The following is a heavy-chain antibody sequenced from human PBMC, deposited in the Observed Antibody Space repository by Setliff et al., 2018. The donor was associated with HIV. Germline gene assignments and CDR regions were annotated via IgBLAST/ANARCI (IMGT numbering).Heavy chain of an antibody. J-gene: IGHJ3*02. CDR3: ARRPAMILLVIDDTFEI. CDR2: INADNGNT. Sequence: GASVKVSCKTSGYTFTNYPIYWVRQAPGQRLEWMGEINADNGNTQYSQKFQGRVIMTRDASATTVYMELSSLRSEDTAIYFCARRPAMILLVIDDTFEIWGQGTMVTVSS. CDR1: GYTFTNYP. D-gene: IGHD3-9*01. V-gene: IGHV1-3*01.